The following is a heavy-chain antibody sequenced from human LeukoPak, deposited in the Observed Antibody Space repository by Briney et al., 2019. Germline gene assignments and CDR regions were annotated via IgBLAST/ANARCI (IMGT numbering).Heavy chain of an antibody. CDR2: ISSSSSYI. CDR3: ARLNPRNGVPPPYYAFDI. CDR1: GFTFSSYS. V-gene: IGHV3-21*01. Sequence: GGSLRLSCAASGFTFSSYSMNWVRQAPGKGLEWVSSISSSSSYIYYADSVKGRFTISRDNAKNSLYLQMNSLRAEDTAVYYCARLNPRNGVPPPYYAFDIWGQGTMVTVSS. D-gene: IGHD1-1*01. J-gene: IGHJ3*02.